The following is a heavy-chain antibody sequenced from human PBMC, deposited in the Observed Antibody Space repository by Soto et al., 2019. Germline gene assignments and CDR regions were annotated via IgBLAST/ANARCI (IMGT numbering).Heavy chain of an antibody. Sequence: QVQLVQSGAEVKKPGASVKVSCKASGYTFTSYGISWVRQAPGQGLEWMGWISAYNGYKKYAQKLQGRGTMTTDTPMSTAYMELTSLRSDDTAVYYCARDLGQQLFDYWGQGTLVTVSS. J-gene: IGHJ4*02. CDR3: ARDLGQQLFDY. CDR2: ISAYNGYK. CDR1: GYTFTSYG. V-gene: IGHV1-18*01. D-gene: IGHD6-13*01.